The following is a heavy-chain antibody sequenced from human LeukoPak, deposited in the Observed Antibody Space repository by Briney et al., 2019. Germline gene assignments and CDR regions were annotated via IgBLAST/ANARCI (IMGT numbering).Heavy chain of an antibody. J-gene: IGHJ4*02. CDR2: IYSGGST. D-gene: IGHD3-3*01. V-gene: IGHV3-66*01. Sequence: PGGSLRLSCAASGFTVSSNYMSWVRQAPGKGLEWVSVIYSGGSTYYADSVKGRFTISRDNSKNTLYLQMNSLRAEDTAVYYCAKDNDFWSGYSVFDYWGQGTLVTVSS. CDR1: GFTVSSNY. CDR3: AKDNDFWSGYSVFDY.